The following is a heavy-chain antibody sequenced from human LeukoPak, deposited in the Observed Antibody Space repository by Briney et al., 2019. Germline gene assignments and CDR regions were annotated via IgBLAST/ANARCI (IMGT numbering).Heavy chain of an antibody. CDR3: ARAPYSGSYGNNYYYYMDV. CDR2: IASSSTYV. Sequence: GGSLRLSCEASEFTFSNYNMNWVRQAPGQRLEWASSIASSSTYVFYADSVKGRFTISRDNAQDSLYLQMNSLRAEDTAVYYCARAPYSGSYGNNYYYYMDVWGKGTTVTISS. CDR1: EFTFSNYN. J-gene: IGHJ6*03. V-gene: IGHV3-21*01. D-gene: IGHD5-12*01.